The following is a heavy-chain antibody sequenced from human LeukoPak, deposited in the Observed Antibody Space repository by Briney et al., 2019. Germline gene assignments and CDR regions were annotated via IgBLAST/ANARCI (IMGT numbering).Heavy chain of an antibody. Sequence: ASVKVSCKASGGTFSSYAISWVRQATGQGLEWMGWMNPNSGNTGYAQKFQGRVTMTRNTSISTAYMELSSLRSEDTAVYYCASGDRDGYNGYWGQGTLVTVSS. D-gene: IGHD5-24*01. J-gene: IGHJ4*02. CDR2: MNPNSGNT. CDR1: GGTFSSYA. CDR3: ASGDRDGYNGY. V-gene: IGHV1-8*02.